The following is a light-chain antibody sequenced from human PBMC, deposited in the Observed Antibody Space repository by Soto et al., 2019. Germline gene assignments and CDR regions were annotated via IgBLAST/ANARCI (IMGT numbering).Light chain of an antibody. CDR2: GAS. CDR1: QSVSSSY. V-gene: IGKV3-20*01. CDR3: QQYGSSPLFT. J-gene: IGKJ3*01. Sequence: EIVLTQSPGTLSLSPGERATLSCRASQSVSSSYLAWYQQKPGQAPRLLIYGASSRATGIPDRFSGSGSGTDFTLTIIRLEPEDLAVYYCQQYGSSPLFTFGPGTKVDIK.